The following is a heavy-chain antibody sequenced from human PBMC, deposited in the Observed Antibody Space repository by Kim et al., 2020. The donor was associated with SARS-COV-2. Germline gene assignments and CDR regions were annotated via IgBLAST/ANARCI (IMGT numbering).Heavy chain of an antibody. V-gene: IGHV5-10-1*01. CDR2: IDPSDSYT. J-gene: IGHJ5*02. CDR1: GYSFTSYW. D-gene: IGHD2-2*01. CDR3: ARHIPLADYIVVVPAATRRYNWFDP. Sequence: GESLKISCKGSGYSFTSYWISWVRQMPGKGLEWMGRIDPSDSYTNYSPSFQGHVTISADKSISTAYLQWSSLKASDTAMYYCARHIPLADYIVVVPAATRRYNWFDPWGQGTLVTVSS.